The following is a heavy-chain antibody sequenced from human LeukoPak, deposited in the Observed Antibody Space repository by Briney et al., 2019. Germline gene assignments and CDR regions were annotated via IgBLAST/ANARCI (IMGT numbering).Heavy chain of an antibody. J-gene: IGHJ5*02. CDR3: AKDGPNSWFGEAT. V-gene: IGHV3-30*18. CDR1: GFTFSSYG. D-gene: IGHD3-10*01. Sequence: PGRSLRLSCAASGFTFSSYGMHWVRQAPGKGLEWMALISYDGSIKYYADFVKGRFTISRDNSKNTLYLQMNSLRAEDTAVYYCAKDGPNSWFGEATWGQGTLVTVSS. CDR2: ISYDGSIK.